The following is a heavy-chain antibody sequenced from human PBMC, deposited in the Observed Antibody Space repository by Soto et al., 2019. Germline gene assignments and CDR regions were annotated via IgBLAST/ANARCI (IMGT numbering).Heavy chain of an antibody. Sequence: QVQLVQSGAEVKKPGASVKVSCKASGYTFTSYDINWVRQATGQGLEWMGWMNPNSGNTGYAQKFQGRVTMTRDTSTSTVYMELSSLRSEDTAVYYCARDYYDSSGYGMDVWGQGTTVTVSS. D-gene: IGHD3-22*01. CDR3: ARDYYDSSGYGMDV. CDR2: MNPNSGNT. V-gene: IGHV1-8*01. CDR1: GYTFTSYD. J-gene: IGHJ6*02.